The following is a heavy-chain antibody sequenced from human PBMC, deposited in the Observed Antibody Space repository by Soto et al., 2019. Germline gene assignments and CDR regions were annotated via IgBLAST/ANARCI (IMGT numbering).Heavy chain of an antibody. J-gene: IGHJ6*02. D-gene: IGHD3-22*01. Sequence: GESLKISCKGSGSSFTSYWIGWVRQMPGKGLEWMGIIYPGDSDTRYSPSFQGQVTISADKSISTAYLQWSSLKASDTAMYYCARYYYDSSGYFPLGYYGMDVWGQGTTVTVSS. CDR3: ARYYYDSSGYFPLGYYGMDV. CDR1: GSSFTSYW. CDR2: IYPGDSDT. V-gene: IGHV5-51*01.